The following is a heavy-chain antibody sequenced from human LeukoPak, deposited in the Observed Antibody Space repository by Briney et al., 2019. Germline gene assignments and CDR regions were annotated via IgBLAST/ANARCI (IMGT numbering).Heavy chain of an antibody. CDR1: GGSIRSYY. V-gene: IGHV4-59*01. D-gene: IGHD6-6*01. J-gene: IGHJ5*02. CDR2: IYYSGST. CDR3: AREDGGSSSGP. Sequence: PSETLSLTCTVSGGSIRSYYWSWIRQPPGKGLEWIGYIYYSGSTSYNPSLKSRVTISVDTSKNQFFLNLSSVTAADTAVYYCAREDGGSSSGPWGQGTLVTVSS.